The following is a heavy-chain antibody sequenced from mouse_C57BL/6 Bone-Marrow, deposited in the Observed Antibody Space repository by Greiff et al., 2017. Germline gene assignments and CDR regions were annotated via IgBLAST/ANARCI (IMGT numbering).Heavy chain of an antibody. CDR2: IDPEDGET. J-gene: IGHJ4*01. D-gene: IGHD2-4*01. CDR1: GFNIKDYY. CDR3: SRVYYDYLYYYAMDY. Sequence: EVQLQESGAELVKPGASVKLSCTASGFNIKDYYMHWVKQRTEQGLEWIGRIDPEDGETKYAPKFQGKATITADTASNTAYLQLSSLTSEDTAVYYCSRVYYDYLYYYAMDYWGQGTSVTVSS. V-gene: IGHV14-2*01.